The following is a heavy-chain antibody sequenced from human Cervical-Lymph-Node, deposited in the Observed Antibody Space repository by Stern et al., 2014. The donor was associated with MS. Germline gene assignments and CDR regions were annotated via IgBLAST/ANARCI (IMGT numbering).Heavy chain of an antibody. D-gene: IGHD5-18*01. J-gene: IGHJ4*02. V-gene: IGHV1-69*01. CDR1: GGTFNRYV. CDR2: ISPLFGKA. CDR3: ATERGNTYGFDN. Sequence: QVQLVQSGAEVKKPGSSVKVSCKASGGTFNRYVFSWVRQAPGQGLEWMGGISPLFGKANYAQKFQGRVSLTADESASTTYMEVTSLRSEDTAIYYCATERGNTYGFDNCGQGTLVTVSS.